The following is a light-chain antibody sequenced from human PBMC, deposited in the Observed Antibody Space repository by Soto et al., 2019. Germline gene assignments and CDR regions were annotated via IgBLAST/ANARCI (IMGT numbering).Light chain of an antibody. Sequence: DFQMTQSPSSLSASVGDRVTITCRASQTISIWLAWYQQKPGKAPKLLIYKASTLKSGVPSRFSGSGSGTEFTLTISSLQPDDFATYYCQHYNSYSEALGQGTKVDTK. CDR2: KAS. CDR1: QTISIW. J-gene: IGKJ1*01. V-gene: IGKV1-5*03. CDR3: QHYNSYSEA.